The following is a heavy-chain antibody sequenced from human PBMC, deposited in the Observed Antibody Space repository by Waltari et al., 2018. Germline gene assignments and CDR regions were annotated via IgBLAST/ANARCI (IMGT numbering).Heavy chain of an antibody. Sequence: QVQLQESGPGLVKPSQTLSPTCTVSGGSISSGDYYWSWIRQPPGKGLEWIGYIYYSGSTYYNPSLKSRVTISVDTSKNQFSLKLSSVTAADTAVYYCARAGIVVVPYYYYYMDVWGKGTTVTVSS. D-gene: IGHD3-22*01. CDR3: ARAGIVVVPYYYYYMDV. CDR2: IYYSGST. J-gene: IGHJ6*03. V-gene: IGHV4-30-4*08. CDR1: GGSISSGDYY.